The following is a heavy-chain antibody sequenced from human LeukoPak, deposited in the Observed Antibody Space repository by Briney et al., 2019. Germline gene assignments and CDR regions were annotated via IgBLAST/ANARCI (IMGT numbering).Heavy chain of an antibody. CDR3: ARGRGVWCEYSSSWCKYYFDY. J-gene: IGHJ4*02. CDR1: GYTFTGYY. V-gene: IGHV1-2*02. D-gene: IGHD6-13*01. CDR2: INPNSGGT. Sequence: ASVKVSCKASGYTFTGYYMHWVRQAPGQGLEWMGWINPNSGGTNYAQKFQGRVTMTRDTSISTAYMELSRLRSDDTAVYYCARGRGVWCEYSSSWCKYYFDYWGQGTLVTVSS.